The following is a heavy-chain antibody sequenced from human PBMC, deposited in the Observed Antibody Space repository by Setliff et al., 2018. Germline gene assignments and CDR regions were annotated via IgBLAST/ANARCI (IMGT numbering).Heavy chain of an antibody. Sequence: PSETLSLTCTVYGGSLSNYYWSWVRQPPGKGPEWIVEINHSGITNYNPSLKGRVTISVDMSKNQFSMKLTSVTAADTAVYYCARVDFTMIQGVLGLWGQGTLVTVSS. CDR1: GGSLSNYY. V-gene: IGHV4-34*01. CDR2: INHSGIT. CDR3: ARVDFTMIQGVLGL. J-gene: IGHJ1*01. D-gene: IGHD3-10*01.